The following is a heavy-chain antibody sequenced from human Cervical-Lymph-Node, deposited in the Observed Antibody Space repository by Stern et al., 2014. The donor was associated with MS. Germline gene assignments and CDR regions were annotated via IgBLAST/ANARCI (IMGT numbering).Heavy chain of an antibody. J-gene: IGHJ4*02. CDR3: AKDINDYWSGPADY. CDR2: INWSGGNT. V-gene: IGHV3-9*01. D-gene: IGHD3-3*01. CDR1: GFTFADHA. Sequence: QLVESGGGLVQPGRSLRLSCAASGFTFADHALHWVRQAPGKGLEWVSGINWSGGNTGYPDVVEGRFTISRDNAKNSLYLQINSLRVEDTAFYYCAKDINDYWSGPADYWGQGTLVTVSS.